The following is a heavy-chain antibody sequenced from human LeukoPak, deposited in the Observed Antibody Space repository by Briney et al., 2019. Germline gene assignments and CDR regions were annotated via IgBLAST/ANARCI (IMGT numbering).Heavy chain of an antibody. CDR3: ARGIAGYNSRGFDY. CDR2: IYPGDPDT. CDR1: GYLFSNYW. V-gene: IGHV5-51*01. Sequence: GESLKISCKGSGYLFSNYWIAWVRQMPGKGLEWMGIIYPGDPDTRYSPSFQGQVTISADKSISTASLQWSSLKASDTAIYYCARGIAGYNSRGFDYWGQGTLVTVSS. D-gene: IGHD3-10*01. J-gene: IGHJ4*02.